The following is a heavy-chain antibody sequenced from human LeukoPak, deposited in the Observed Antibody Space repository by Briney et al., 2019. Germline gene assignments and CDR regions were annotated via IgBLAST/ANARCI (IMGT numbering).Heavy chain of an antibody. Sequence: GGSLRLSCAASGFTFSDYYMSWIRQAPGKGLEWVSYISSSSSYTNYADSVKGRFTISRDNAKNSLYLQMNSLRAEDTAVYYCARGHCSSTSCFVYYYYGMDVWGQGTTVTVSS. V-gene: IGHV3-11*06. J-gene: IGHJ6*02. D-gene: IGHD2-2*01. CDR2: ISSSSSYT. CDR3: ARGHCSSTSCFVYYYYGMDV. CDR1: GFTFSDYY.